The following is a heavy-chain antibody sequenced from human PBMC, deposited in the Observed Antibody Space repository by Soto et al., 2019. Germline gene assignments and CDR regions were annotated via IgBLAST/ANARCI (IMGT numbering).Heavy chain of an antibody. V-gene: IGHV1-69*01. CDR2: IIPIFGTA. J-gene: IGHJ5*02. CDR1: GGTFSSYA. Sequence: QVQLVQSGAEVKKPGSSVKVSCKASGGTFSSYAISWVRQAPGQGLEWMGGIIPIFGTANYAQKFQGRVTITADESTSTAYMELSSLRSEDTAVYYCVSSGHRYCTNGVCYTGWFDPWGQGTLVTVSS. D-gene: IGHD2-8*01. CDR3: VSSGHRYCTNGVCYTGWFDP.